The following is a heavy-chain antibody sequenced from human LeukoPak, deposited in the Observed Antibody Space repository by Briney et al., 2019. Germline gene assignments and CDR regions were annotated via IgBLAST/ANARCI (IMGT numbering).Heavy chain of an antibody. CDR1: GGSISSGDYY. V-gene: IGHV4-30-4*01. Sequence: SETLSLTCTVSGGSISSGDYYWSWIRQPPGKGLEWIGYMYYSGSTYYNPSLKSRVTISVDTSKNQFSLKLSSVTAADTAVYYCVRPYYYDSRIDPWGQGTLVTVSS. CDR2: MYYSGST. CDR3: VRPYYYDSRIDP. D-gene: IGHD3-22*01. J-gene: IGHJ5*02.